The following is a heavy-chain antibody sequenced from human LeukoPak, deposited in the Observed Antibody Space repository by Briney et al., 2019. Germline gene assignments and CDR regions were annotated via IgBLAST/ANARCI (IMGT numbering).Heavy chain of an antibody. Sequence: TGGSLRLSCAASGFTFSSYGMHWVRQAPGKGLEWVAVISYDGSSKYYADSVKGRFTISRDNSKNTLYLQMNSLRAEDTAVYYCAKDPSSGYYNDAFDIWGQGTMVTVSS. CDR1: GFTFSSYG. J-gene: IGHJ3*02. CDR2: ISYDGSSK. CDR3: AKDPSSGYYNDAFDI. V-gene: IGHV3-30*18. D-gene: IGHD3-22*01.